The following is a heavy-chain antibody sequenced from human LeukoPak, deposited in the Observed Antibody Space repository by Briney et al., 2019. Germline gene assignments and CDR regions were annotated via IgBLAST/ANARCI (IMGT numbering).Heavy chain of an antibody. J-gene: IGHJ4*02. D-gene: IGHD3-10*01. Sequence: GGSLRLSCAASGVAFRSEWRDWVRQAPWKGLVWVSRISGDGSTATYADSVKGRLTISRDKAMNTRYLQMNSLRAEDTAVYYCGRNYYGSVDYWGQGTLVTVSS. V-gene: IGHV3-74*01. CDR3: GRNYYGSVDY. CDR2: ISGDGSTA. CDR1: GVAFRSEW.